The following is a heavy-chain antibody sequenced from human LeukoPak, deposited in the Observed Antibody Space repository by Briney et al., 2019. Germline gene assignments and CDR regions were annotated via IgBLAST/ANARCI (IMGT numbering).Heavy chain of an antibody. CDR1: GFTFDDYT. D-gene: IGHD5-18*01. J-gene: IGHJ4*02. CDR3: GKGDTTMDTTLDY. V-gene: IGHV3-43*01. CDR2: IRWDGVST. Sequence: RGSLRLSCAASGFTFDDYTMHWVRQAPGKGLEWVSLIRWDGVSTYYADSVKGRFTISRDNSKNSLYLQMNSLRTEDTALYYCGKGDTTMDTTLDYWGQGTLVTVYS.